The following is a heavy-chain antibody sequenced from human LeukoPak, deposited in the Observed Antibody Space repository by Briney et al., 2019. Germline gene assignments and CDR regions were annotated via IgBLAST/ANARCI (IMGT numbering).Heavy chain of an antibody. CDR3: ARPKAAAGYNWFDP. J-gene: IGHJ5*02. V-gene: IGHV4-34*01. CDR1: GGSFSGYY. Sequence: PSETLSLTCAVYGGSFSGYYWSWIRQPPGKGLEWIGEINHSGSTNYNPSLKSRVTISVDTSKNQFSLKLSSVTAADTAVYYCARPKAAAGYNWFDPWGQGTLVTVSS. D-gene: IGHD6-13*01. CDR2: INHSGST.